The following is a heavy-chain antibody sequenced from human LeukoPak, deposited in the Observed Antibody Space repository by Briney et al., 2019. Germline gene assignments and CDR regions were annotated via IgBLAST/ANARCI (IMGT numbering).Heavy chain of an antibody. V-gene: IGHV3-11*04. Sequence: PGGSLRLSCAASGFTFSDYYMSWIRQAPGKGLEWVSYISSSGSTIYYAESVKGRFTISRDNAQNSLYLQMNSLRAEDTAVYYCACAGYAIPDVDYWGQGTLVTVSS. CDR1: GFTFSDYY. J-gene: IGHJ4*02. D-gene: IGHD2-8*01. CDR2: ISSSGSTI. CDR3: ACAGYAIPDVDY.